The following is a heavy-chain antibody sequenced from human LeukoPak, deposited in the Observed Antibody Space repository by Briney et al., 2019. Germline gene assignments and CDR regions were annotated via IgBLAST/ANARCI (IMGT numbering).Heavy chain of an antibody. J-gene: IGHJ4*02. Sequence: GGSLRLSCAASGFTFSSYSMNWVRQAPGKGLEWVSAISGSGGSTYYADSVKGRFTISRDNSKNTLYLQMNSLRAEDTAVYYCAKLITMIVVDHWGQGTLVTVSS. D-gene: IGHD3-22*01. CDR3: AKLITMIVVDH. V-gene: IGHV3-23*01. CDR2: ISGSGGST. CDR1: GFTFSSYS.